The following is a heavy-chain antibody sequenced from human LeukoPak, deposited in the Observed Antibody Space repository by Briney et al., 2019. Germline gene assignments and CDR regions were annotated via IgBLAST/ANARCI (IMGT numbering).Heavy chain of an antibody. Sequence: GGSLRLSCAASGLTFRSYWMHWVRQVPGKGLMWVSGISSDGSSTKYADSVKGRFTISRDNAKNTLYLQMNSLRAEDTAVYYCARDDGYHSYYYYGMDVWGQGTTVTVSS. V-gene: IGHV3-74*03. J-gene: IGHJ6*02. CDR1: GLTFRSYW. CDR3: ARDDGYHSYYYYGMDV. CDR2: ISSDGSST. D-gene: IGHD5-24*01.